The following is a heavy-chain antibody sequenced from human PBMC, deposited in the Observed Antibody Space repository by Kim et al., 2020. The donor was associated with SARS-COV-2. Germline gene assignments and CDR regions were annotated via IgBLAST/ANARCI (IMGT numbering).Heavy chain of an antibody. Sequence: GESLKISCKGSGYSFTSYWIGWVRQMPGKGLEWMGIIYPGDSDTRYSPSFQGQVTISADKSISTAYLQWSSLKASDTAMYYCARTLFCSSTSCYKLGQQLDEYYYYYGMDVWGQGTTVTVSS. J-gene: IGHJ6*02. V-gene: IGHV5-51*01. CDR1: GYSFTSYW. D-gene: IGHD2-2*02. CDR2: IYPGDSDT. CDR3: ARTLFCSSTSCYKLGQQLDEYYYYYGMDV.